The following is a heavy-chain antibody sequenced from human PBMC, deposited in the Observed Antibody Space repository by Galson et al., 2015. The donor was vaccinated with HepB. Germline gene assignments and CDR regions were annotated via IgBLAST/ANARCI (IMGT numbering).Heavy chain of an antibody. Sequence: SVKVSCKASGYTFTGYYMHWVRQAPGQGLEWLGWINPNSGGTNYAQKFQGRVTMTRDTSISTAYMELSRLRSDDTAVYYCARDIIVLEYFDYWGQGTLVTVSS. V-gene: IGHV1-2*02. CDR2: INPNSGGT. CDR3: ARDIIVLEYFDY. J-gene: IGHJ4*02. CDR1: GYTFTGYY. D-gene: IGHD1-26*01.